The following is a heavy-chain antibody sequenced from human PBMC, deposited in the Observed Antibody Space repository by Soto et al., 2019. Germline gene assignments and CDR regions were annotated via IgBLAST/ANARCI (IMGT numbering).Heavy chain of an antibody. CDR1: GFSLSPYW. V-gene: IGHV3-74*03. CDR2: LSSDVFGA. CDR3: PRDLGGPAY. Sequence: GGSLRLSCAASGFSLSPYWMHWVRQVPGRGLEWVARLSSDVFGAAYADSVKGRFFISRDIARNTLSLQMNSLRADDTAVYYCPRDLGGPAYWGRGTWVTVSS. D-gene: IGHD3-16*01. J-gene: IGHJ4*02.